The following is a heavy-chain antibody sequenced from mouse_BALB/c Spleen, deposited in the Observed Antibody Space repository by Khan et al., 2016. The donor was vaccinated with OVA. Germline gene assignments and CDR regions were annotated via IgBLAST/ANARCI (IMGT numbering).Heavy chain of an antibody. V-gene: IGHV5-6*01. D-gene: IGHD1-1*01. J-gene: IGHJ2*01. CDR1: GFTFSSYG. Sequence: EVELVESGGDLVKPGGSLKLSCAASGFTFSSYGMSWVRQTPDKRLEWVATISSGGSYIYYPDSVKGRFTISSDNVKNTLYPQMHSQRSENTAMYYCARQPGYYGSRSYFDYWGQGTTLTVSS. CDR3: ARQPGYYGSRSYFDY. CDR2: ISSGGSYI.